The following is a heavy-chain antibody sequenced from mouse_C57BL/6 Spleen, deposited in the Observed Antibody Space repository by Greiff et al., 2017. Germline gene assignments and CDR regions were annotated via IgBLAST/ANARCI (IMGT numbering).Heavy chain of an antibody. Sequence: VHVKQSGAELVKPGASVKLSCTASGFNIKDYYMHWVKQRTEQGLEWIGRIDPEDGETKYAPKFQGKATITADTSSNTAYLQLSSLTSEDTAVYYCARFDITTVVASYYAMDYWGQGTSVTVSS. D-gene: IGHD1-1*01. CDR3: ARFDITTVVASYYAMDY. V-gene: IGHV14-2*01. CDR1: GFNIKDYY. J-gene: IGHJ4*01. CDR2: IDPEDGET.